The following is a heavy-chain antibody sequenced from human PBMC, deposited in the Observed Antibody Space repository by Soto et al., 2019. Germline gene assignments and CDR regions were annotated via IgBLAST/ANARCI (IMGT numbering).Heavy chain of an antibody. Sequence: QVQLVESGGGVVQPERSLRLSCAASGFTFSSYGMHWVRQAPGKGLEWVAVISYDGSNKYYADSVKGRFTISRDNSKNTLYLQMNSLRAEDTAVYYCAKDGYSSGWPFDYWGQGTLVTVSS. CDR1: GFTFSSYG. CDR2: ISYDGSNK. J-gene: IGHJ4*02. V-gene: IGHV3-30*18. CDR3: AKDGYSSGWPFDY. D-gene: IGHD6-19*01.